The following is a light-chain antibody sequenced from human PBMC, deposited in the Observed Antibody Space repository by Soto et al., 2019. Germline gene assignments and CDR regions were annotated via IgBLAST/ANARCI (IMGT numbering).Light chain of an antibody. CDR1: SSDVGGYNY. J-gene: IGLJ2*01. V-gene: IGLV2-8*01. CDR3: SSYAGSNKV. CDR2: EVS. Sequence: QSALTQPPSASGSPGQSVTISCTGTSSDVGGYNYVSWYQQHPGKVPKLMIYEVSKRPSGVPDRFSGSKSGNTASLTVSGLQAEDEADYYCSSYAGSNKVFGGGTKVTVL.